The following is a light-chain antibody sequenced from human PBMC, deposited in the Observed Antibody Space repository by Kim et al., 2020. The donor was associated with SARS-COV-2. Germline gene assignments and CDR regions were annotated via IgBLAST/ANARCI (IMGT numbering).Light chain of an antibody. V-gene: IGLV2-11*01. CDR3: CSYAGSYTLV. Sequence: QSALTQPRSVSGSPGQSVTIPCTGTSNDIGGYNSVSWFQQHPGKAPKLMIYDVRQRPSGVPDRFSGSKSGNTASLTISGLQAEDEADYYCCSYAGSYTLVFCGGTQVTVL. CDR2: DVR. J-gene: IGLJ3*02. CDR1: SNDIGGYNS.